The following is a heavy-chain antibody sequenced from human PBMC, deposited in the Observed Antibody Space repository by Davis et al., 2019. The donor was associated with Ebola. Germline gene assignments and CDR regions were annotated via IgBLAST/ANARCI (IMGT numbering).Heavy chain of an antibody. D-gene: IGHD6-19*01. Sequence: PGGSLRLSCAASGFTFSSYSMSWVRQAPGKGLEWASVIYSGGRTYYADSVKGRFTSSRDNSKNTLYLQMNRLRVEDTAVYYCARVSGWFSYYYFHNMDVWGQGTTVTVSS. CDR2: IYSGGRT. CDR3: ARVSGWFSYYYFHNMDV. CDR1: GFTFSSYS. J-gene: IGHJ6*02. V-gene: IGHV3-66*01.